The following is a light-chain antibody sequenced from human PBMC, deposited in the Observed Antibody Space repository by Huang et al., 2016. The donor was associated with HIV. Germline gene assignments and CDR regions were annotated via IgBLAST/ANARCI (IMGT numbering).Light chain of an antibody. J-gene: IGKJ1*01. CDR3: LQYNTWPKT. CDR2: AAS. V-gene: IGKV3-15*01. Sequence: ETEMTQFPATLSVSPGESATLSCRASQSVSPNLAWYQQKPGQAPRLLIHAASTRAPGVPGRFGGSGSGTGFTLTISSLQSEDFAIYYCLQYNTWPKTFGQGTRVDFK. CDR1: QSVSPN.